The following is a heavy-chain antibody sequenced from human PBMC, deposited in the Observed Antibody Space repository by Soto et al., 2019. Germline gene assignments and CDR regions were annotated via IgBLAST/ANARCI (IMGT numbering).Heavy chain of an antibody. CDR1: GFTFSSYG. CDR2: IWYDGSNK. J-gene: IGHJ4*02. D-gene: IGHD3-10*01. Sequence: QVQLVESGGGVVQPGRSLRLSCAASGFTFSSYGMHWVRQAPGKGLEWVAVIWYDGSNKYYADSVKGRFTISRDNSKNTLYLQMNSLRAEDTAVYYCARGLWLGTKVTHFDYWGQGTLVTVSS. CDR3: ARGLWLGTKVTHFDY. V-gene: IGHV3-33*01.